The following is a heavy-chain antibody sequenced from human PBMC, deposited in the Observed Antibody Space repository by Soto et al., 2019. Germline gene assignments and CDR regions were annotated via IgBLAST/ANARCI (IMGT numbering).Heavy chain of an antibody. CDR2: ISGSGGGI. CDR3: AKRNLGVRPPFDY. Sequence: EVQLLESGGGLVQPGGSLRLSCAASGFTFSSYAMSWVRQAPGKGLEWVSTISGSGGGIYYADSVKGRFTISRDNSKNTLDMQMNSLRAEDTAVYYCAKRNLGVRPPFDYRGQGNLVTVSS. J-gene: IGHJ4*02. CDR1: GFTFSSYA. D-gene: IGHD3-10*01. V-gene: IGHV3-23*01.